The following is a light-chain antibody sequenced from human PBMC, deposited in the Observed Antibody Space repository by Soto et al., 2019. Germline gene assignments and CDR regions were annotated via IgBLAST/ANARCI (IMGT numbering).Light chain of an antibody. J-gene: IGKJ1*01. CDR2: GAS. Sequence: EIVLTQSPATLSLSPGERATLSCRASQSVSSNYLAWYQQKPGQAPRLLIYGASTRATGIPARFSGSGSGTDFTLTISSLEPEDFAVYFCQRETFGQGTKVDIK. CDR1: QSVSSNY. CDR3: QRET. V-gene: IGKV3-20*02.